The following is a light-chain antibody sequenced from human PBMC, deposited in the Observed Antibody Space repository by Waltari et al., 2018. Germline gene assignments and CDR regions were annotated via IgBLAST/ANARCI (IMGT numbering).Light chain of an antibody. CDR2: WAS. CDR1: QSVLYSSNNKNY. J-gene: IGKJ2*01. CDR3: QQYYTNSYT. V-gene: IGKV4-1*01. Sequence: DIVMTQSPDSLPVSLGERATINCKSSQSVLYSSNNKNYLAWYQQKPGQPPKLLIYWASTRESGVPDLFSGSGSVSDFTLTISSLQAEDVAVYYCQQYYTNSYTFGQGTKLEIK.